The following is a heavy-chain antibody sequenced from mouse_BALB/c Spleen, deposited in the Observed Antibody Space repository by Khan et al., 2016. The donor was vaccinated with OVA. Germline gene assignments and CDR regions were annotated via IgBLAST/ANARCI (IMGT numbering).Heavy chain of an antibody. CDR1: GYSFTGYF. D-gene: IGHD1-1*01. V-gene: IGHV1-20*02. CDR3: ARVYRSDFDY. CDR2: INPNVGDT. Sequence: VQLKESGPELVKPGASVKISCKASGYSFTGYFMNWVMQSPGQSLEWIGRINPNVGDTLFNPKFKGKATLTVDESSSTAHMELRSLASEDSAVYYCARVYRSDFDYWGQGTTLTVSS. J-gene: IGHJ2*01.